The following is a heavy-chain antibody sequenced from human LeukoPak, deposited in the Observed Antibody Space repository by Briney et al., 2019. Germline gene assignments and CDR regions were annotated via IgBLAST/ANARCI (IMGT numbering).Heavy chain of an antibody. V-gene: IGHV4-34*01. Sequence: SETLSLTCAVYGGSFSGYYWSWIRQPPGKGLEWIGEINHSGSTNYNPSLKSRVTISVDTSKNQFSLKLSSVTAADTAVYYCARGGLVGATHFDYWGQGTLVTVSS. D-gene: IGHD1-26*01. CDR1: GGSFSGYY. CDR3: ARGGLVGATHFDY. J-gene: IGHJ4*02. CDR2: INHSGST.